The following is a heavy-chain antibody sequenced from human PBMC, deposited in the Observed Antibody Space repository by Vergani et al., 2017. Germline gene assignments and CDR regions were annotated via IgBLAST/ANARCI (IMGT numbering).Heavy chain of an antibody. D-gene: IGHD3-3*01. J-gene: IGHJ4*02. CDR3: ARLTPDYDFWSGYYDY. CDR2: IFYSGST. Sequence: QVQLQESGPGLVKPSQTLSLTCTVSGGSISSGGYYWSWIRQHPGKGLEWIGYIFYSGSTYYNPSLKSRLTISVDTSKNPFSLKLSSVTAADTAVYYCARLTPDYDFWSGYYDYWGQGTLVTVSS. V-gene: IGHV4-31*03. CDR1: GGSISSGGYY.